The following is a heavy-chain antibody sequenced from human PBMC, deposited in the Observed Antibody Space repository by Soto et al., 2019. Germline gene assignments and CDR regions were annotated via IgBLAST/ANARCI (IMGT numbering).Heavy chain of an antibody. CDR1: GFTFSDFY. CDR3: TREFYYGMDV. V-gene: IGHV3-15*07. Sequence: EVQLVESGGGLVKPGGSLRLSCAASGFTFSDFYANWVRQAPGKGLEWVAQSRNERDGGGLNYDAPVKGRFTISRDDSESTLYLQMNGLKTEDAAIYYCTREFYYGMDVWGQGTTVTVSS. J-gene: IGHJ6*02. CDR2: SRNERDGGGL.